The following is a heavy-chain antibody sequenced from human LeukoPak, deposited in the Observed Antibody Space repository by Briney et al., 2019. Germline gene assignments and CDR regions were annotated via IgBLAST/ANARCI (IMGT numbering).Heavy chain of an antibody. D-gene: IGHD3-10*01. CDR1: GGSLSSYY. CDR2: IYYSGST. CDR3: VGVRGGFDY. J-gene: IGHJ4*01. V-gene: IGHV4-59*08. Sequence: PSETLSLTCTVPGGSLSSYYWSWIRQPPRKGLEWIGYIYYSGSTNYNPSLKSRVTISADTSQNHLSLKLRSVTAADKAVYYCVGVRGGFDYGGQGTLVTVSS.